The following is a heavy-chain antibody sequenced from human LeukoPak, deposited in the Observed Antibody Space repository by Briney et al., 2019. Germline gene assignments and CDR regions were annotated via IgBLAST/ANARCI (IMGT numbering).Heavy chain of an antibody. D-gene: IGHD2-2*01. CDR1: GFTFSSYA. CDR2: ISGSGGST. J-gene: IGHJ3*02. Sequence: PGGSLRLSCAASGFTFSSYAMSWVRQAPGKGLEWVSAISGSGGSTYYADAVKGRFTISRDNSENTLYLQMNSLRAEDTAVYYCAKNLACTSCYELGAFDIWGQGTMVTVSS. CDR3: AKNLACTSCYELGAFDI. V-gene: IGHV3-23*01.